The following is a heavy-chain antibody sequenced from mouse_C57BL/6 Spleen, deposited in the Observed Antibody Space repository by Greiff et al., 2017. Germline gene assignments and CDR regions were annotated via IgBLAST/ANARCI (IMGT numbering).Heavy chain of an antibody. V-gene: IGHV5-17*01. J-gene: IGHJ4*01. CDR3: ASALPYARDY. Sequence: EVKLMESGGGLVKPGGSLKLSCAASGFTFSDYGMHWVRQAPEKGLEWVAYISSGSSTIYYAATVKGRFTISRDNAKNTLFLQMTRLRSEDTAMYYCASALPYARDYWGQGTSVTVSS. CDR1: GFTFSDYG. CDR2: ISSGSSTI.